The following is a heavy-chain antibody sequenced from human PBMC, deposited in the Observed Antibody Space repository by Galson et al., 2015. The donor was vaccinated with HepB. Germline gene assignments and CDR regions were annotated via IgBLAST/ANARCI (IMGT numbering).Heavy chain of an antibody. D-gene: IGHD5-24*01. Sequence: SLRLSCAGSGFSFNSYWMSWVRQAPGKGLEWVANIKEDGSEKYYVDSVKGRFTISRDNVKNSLYLQMNSLRAEDTAVYYCARDGYIGHWRGEFHYWGQGTLVTVSS. CDR3: ARDGYIGHWRGEFHY. J-gene: IGHJ4*02. V-gene: IGHV3-7*03. CDR2: IKEDGSEK. CDR1: GFSFNSYW.